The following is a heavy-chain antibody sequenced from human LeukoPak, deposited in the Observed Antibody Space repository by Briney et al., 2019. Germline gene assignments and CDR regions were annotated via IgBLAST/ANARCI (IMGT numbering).Heavy chain of an antibody. D-gene: IGHD3-3*01. CDR1: GGSISSGSYY. V-gene: IGHV4-61*02. CDR3: ARGNNYDFWGLNWFDP. J-gene: IGHJ5*02. CDR2: IYTSGST. Sequence: SETLSLTCTVSGGSISSGSYYWSWIRQPAGKGLEWIGRIYTSGSTNYNPSLKSRVTISVDTSKNQFSLKLSSVTAADTAVYYCARGNNYDFWGLNWFDPWGQGTLVTVSS.